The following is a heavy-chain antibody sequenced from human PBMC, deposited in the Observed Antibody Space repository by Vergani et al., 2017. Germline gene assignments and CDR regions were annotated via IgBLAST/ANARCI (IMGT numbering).Heavy chain of an antibody. CDR2: ISWNSNSI. CDR1: GFTSAGYA. V-gene: IGHV3-9*02. J-gene: IGHJ5*02. CDR3: AKDLGTSAGGGWVDP. Sequence: EVQLEESGGGLVLPGRSLRLSCVASGFTSAGYAMHWVRQAPGKGLEWVSGISWNSNSIGYSDSVKGRFTISRDNAKNSLYVQMNILRAEDTSLYYCAKDLGTSAGGGWVDPWGQGTLVTVSS. D-gene: IGHD4-23*01.